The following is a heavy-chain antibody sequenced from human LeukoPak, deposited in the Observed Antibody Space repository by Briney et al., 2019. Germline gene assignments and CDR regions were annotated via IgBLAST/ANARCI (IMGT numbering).Heavy chain of an antibody. CDR1: GYRFTSYW. D-gene: IGHD3-10*01. J-gene: IGHJ5*02. CDR2: IYPGDSDT. V-gene: IGHV5-51*01. Sequence: GESLKISCKGSGYRFTSYWIGWVRQMPGEGLEWMGIIYPGDSDTRYSPSFQGQVTISADKSISTAYLQWSSLKASDTAMYYCARGIYGSGSYYNVFDWFDPWGQGTLVSVSS. CDR3: ARGIYGSGSYYNVFDWFDP.